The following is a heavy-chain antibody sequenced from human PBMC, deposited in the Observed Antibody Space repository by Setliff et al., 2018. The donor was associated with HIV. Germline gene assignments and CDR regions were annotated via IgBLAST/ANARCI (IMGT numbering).Heavy chain of an antibody. D-gene: IGHD3-22*01. CDR1: GFTFSSYS. CDR2: ISSNLNY. Sequence: GGSLRLSCAASGFTFSSYSMNWVRQAPGKGLEWVSSISSNLNYKYADSVKGRFTISRDNTKNSLYLQMNSLRAEDTAVYYCAKGDSFVFSYVYPDYWGPGTLVTVSS. CDR3: AKGDSFVFSYVYPDY. V-gene: IGHV3-21*01. J-gene: IGHJ4*02.